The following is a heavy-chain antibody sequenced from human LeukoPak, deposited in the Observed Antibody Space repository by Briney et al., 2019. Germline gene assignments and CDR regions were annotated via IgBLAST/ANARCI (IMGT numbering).Heavy chain of an antibody. CDR1: GGSISSGDYY. Sequence: LSLTCTVSGGSISSGDYYWSWIRQPPGKGLEWVSYISSSGSTIYCADSVKGRFTISRDNAKNSLYLQMNSLRAEDTAVYYCARMGPDDFWSGYSYYYYMDVWGKGTTVTVSS. CDR3: ARMGPDDFWSGYSYYYYMDV. D-gene: IGHD3-3*01. J-gene: IGHJ6*03. V-gene: IGHV3-11*01. CDR2: ISSSGSTI.